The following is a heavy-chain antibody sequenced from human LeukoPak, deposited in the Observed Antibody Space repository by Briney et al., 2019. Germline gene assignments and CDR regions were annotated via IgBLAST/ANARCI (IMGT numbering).Heavy chain of an antibody. Sequence: SETLSLTCAVYGRSFSGYYWSWIRQPPGKGLEWIGEINHSGSTNYNPSLKSRVTISVDTSKNQFSLKLSSVTAADTAVYYCASPHYYGSGSYYTWGQGTLVTVSS. J-gene: IGHJ5*02. CDR2: INHSGST. V-gene: IGHV4-34*01. CDR3: ASPHYYGSGSYYT. CDR1: GRSFSGYY. D-gene: IGHD3-10*01.